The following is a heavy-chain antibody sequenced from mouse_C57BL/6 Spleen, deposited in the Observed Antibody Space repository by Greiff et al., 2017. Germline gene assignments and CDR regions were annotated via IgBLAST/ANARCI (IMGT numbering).Heavy chain of an antibody. D-gene: IGHD1-1*02. CDR3: ARYGRGDY. J-gene: IGHJ2*01. CDR1: GYAFTNYL. CDR2: INPGSGGT. Sequence: QVQLQQSGAELVRPGTSVKVSCTASGYAFTNYLIEWVKQRPGQGLEWIGVINPGSGGTNYNETFHGKATLTADKSSSTAYMQLSRLTSADSAVYICARYGRGDYWGQGTTLTVSS. V-gene: IGHV1-54*01.